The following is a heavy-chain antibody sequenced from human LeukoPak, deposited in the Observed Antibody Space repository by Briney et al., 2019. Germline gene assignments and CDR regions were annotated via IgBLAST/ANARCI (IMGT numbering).Heavy chain of an antibody. Sequence: SETLSLTCAVSGYSISRGYYWGWIRQPPGKGLEWIGSIYHSGITYYNPSLKSRVTISVDTSKNQFSLKLRSVTAADTAVYYCARDPLHIVVVTAKPSNWFDPWGQGTLVTVSS. CDR2: IYHSGIT. J-gene: IGHJ5*02. CDR3: ARDPLHIVVVTAKPSNWFDP. V-gene: IGHV4-38-2*02. CDR1: GYSISRGYY. D-gene: IGHD2-21*02.